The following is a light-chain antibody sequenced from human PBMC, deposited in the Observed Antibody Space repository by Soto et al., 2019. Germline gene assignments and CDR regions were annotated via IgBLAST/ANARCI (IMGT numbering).Light chain of an antibody. Sequence: QSALTQPRSVSGSPGQSVTISCTGTSSDVGGHNYVSWYQQHPGKAPKLMISSVSKRPSGVPDRFSGSKSGNTASLTISGLQAEDEADYYCCSYVGASIYVFGTGTKVTVL. CDR2: SVS. J-gene: IGLJ1*01. V-gene: IGLV2-11*01. CDR1: SSDVGGHNY. CDR3: CSYVGASIYV.